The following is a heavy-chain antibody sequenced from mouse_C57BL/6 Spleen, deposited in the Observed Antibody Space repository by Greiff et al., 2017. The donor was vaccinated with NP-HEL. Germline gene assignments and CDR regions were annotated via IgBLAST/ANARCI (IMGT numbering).Heavy chain of an antibody. CDR2: ISSGSSTI. J-gene: IGHJ1*03. CDR1: GFTFSDYG. Sequence: EVQVVESGGGLVKPGGSLKLSCAASGFTFSDYGMHWVRQAPEKGLEWVAYISSGSSTIYYADTVKGRFTISRDNAKNTLFLQMTSLRSEDTAMYYCARQGPFYYADFDVWGTGTTVTVSS. D-gene: IGHD1-1*01. V-gene: IGHV5-17*01. CDR3: ARQGPFYYADFDV.